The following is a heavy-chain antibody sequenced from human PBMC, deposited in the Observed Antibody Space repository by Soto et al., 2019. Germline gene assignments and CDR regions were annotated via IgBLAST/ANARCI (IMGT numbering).Heavy chain of an antibody. CDR3: ARAYGSGSYRHFDY. D-gene: IGHD3-10*01. J-gene: IGHJ4*02. Sequence: QVQLVQSGAEVKKPGSSVKVSCKASGGTFSSYTFSWVRQAPGQGLEWMGRIIPIVDKPNYAQKFQGRVTITADKSTSTAYMELSSLRSEDTAVYYCARAYGSGSYRHFDYWGQGTLVTVSS. CDR2: IIPIVDKP. V-gene: IGHV1-69*08. CDR1: GGTFSSYT.